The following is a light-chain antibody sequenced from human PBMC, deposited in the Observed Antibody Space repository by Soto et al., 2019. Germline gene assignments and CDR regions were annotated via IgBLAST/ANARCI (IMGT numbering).Light chain of an antibody. CDR1: QSLTNS. Sequence: EFVLTQSPGTLSLSPGERATLSCRASQSLTNSFIAWYQQRPGQAPRLLIYDTSTRATGIPARFSGSGSGTEFTLTISSLQSEDFAVYYCQQYNNWPLTFGGGTKVEIK. CDR2: DTS. J-gene: IGKJ4*01. CDR3: QQYNNWPLT. V-gene: IGKV3-15*01.